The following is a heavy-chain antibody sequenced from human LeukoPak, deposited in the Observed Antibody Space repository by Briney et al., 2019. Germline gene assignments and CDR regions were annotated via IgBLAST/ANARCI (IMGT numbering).Heavy chain of an antibody. V-gene: IGHV5-51*01. CDR1: GYSFTSYW. D-gene: IGHD5-18*01. J-gene: IGHJ3*02. CDR2: IYPGDSDT. Sequence: GESLKISCKGSGYSFTSYWIGWVRQMPRKGLEWMGIIYPGDSDTRYSPSFQGQVTISADKSISTAYLQWSSRKASDTAMYYCARLGIRADDAFDIWGQGTMVTVSS. CDR3: ARLGIRADDAFDI.